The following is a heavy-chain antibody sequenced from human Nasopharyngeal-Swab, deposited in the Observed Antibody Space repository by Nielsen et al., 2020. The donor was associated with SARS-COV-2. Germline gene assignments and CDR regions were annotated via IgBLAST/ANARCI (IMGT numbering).Heavy chain of an antibody. J-gene: IGHJ3*02. CDR3: ARAVEFCSSTSCYSSAFDI. Sequence: WVRQAPGQGLEWMGWMNPNSGNTGYAQKFQGRVTMTRNTSISTAYMELSSPRSEDTAVYYCARAVEFCSSTSCYSSAFDIWGQGTMVTVSS. CDR2: MNPNSGNT. D-gene: IGHD2-2*01. V-gene: IGHV1-8*01.